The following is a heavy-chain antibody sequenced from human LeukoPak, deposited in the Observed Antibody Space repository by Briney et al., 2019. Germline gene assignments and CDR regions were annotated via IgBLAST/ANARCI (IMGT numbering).Heavy chain of an antibody. V-gene: IGHV4-61*01. D-gene: IGHD6-19*01. CDR1: GCSISSCSFY. CDR2: INYSGST. Sequence: SETLSLTCTVSGCSISSCSFYWSWIPQPPGQGLVGTGNINYSGSTKYNPSLKGRVTISVDTSKNQFSLKLSSVTAADTAVYYCARCSGWNYYFDYWGQGTLVTVSS. CDR3: ARCSGWNYYFDY. J-gene: IGHJ4*02.